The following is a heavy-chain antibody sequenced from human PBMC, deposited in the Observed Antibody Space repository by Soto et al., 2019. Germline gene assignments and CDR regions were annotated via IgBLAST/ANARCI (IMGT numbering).Heavy chain of an antibody. CDR3: ARRTFSEYSSSFGPGLAGNPHNWFDP. J-gene: IGHJ5*02. V-gene: IGHV4-34*01. D-gene: IGHD6-6*01. CDR2: INHSGST. CDR1: GGSFSGYY. Sequence: SETLSLTCAVYGGSFSGYYWSWIRQPPGKGLEWIGEINHSGSTNYNPSLKSRVTISVDTSKNQFSLKLSSVTAADTAVYYCARRTFSEYSSSFGPGLAGNPHNWFDPWGQGTLVTVSS.